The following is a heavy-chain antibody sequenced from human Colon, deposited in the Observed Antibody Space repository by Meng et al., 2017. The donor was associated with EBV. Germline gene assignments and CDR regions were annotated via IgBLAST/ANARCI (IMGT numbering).Heavy chain of an antibody. CDR2: IYHNGQT. J-gene: IGHJ5*02. V-gene: IGHV4-4*02. CDR1: GTSISTSNW. CDR3: ARDGGVTHIP. D-gene: IGHD2-8*02. Sequence: VVLHVARAGLVKTSGTLSLTWAVSGTSISTSNWWSCIRQSPGEGLEWIGAIYHNGQTNYNPSRKSRVSMSVDESKNEFSLNLKSVTAADTAVYYCARDGGVTHIPWGQGVLVTVSS.